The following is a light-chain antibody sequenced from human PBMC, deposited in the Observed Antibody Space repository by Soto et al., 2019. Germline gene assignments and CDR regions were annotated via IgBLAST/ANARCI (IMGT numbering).Light chain of an antibody. V-gene: IGKV1-5*01. J-gene: IGKJ5*01. Sequence: DIQMTKSPPTLSASVGDRVTSTCRASQSISGWLAWYQQKPGKAPKLLIYDASSLESGVPPRFSGSGSGTEFTLTISSLQPDDFATYYCQQYNSYPITFGQGTRLEI. CDR1: QSISGW. CDR2: DAS. CDR3: QQYNSYPIT.